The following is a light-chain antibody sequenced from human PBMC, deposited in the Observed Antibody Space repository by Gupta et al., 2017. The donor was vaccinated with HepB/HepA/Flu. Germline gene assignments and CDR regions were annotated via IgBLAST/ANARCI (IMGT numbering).Light chain of an antibody. V-gene: IGLV2-14*03. CDR1: SADIGGFNS. J-gene: IGLJ2*01. CDR2: DVT. Sequence: QSALTQPASVSGSPGQSITISCTGSSADIGGFNSVSWYQQYPGRAPKLLIYDVTNRPSGVSYRFSGSKSGNTASLTISGLQPEDDADDYCSSFKIGRTLVVFGGGTKVTVL. CDR3: SSFKIGRTLVV.